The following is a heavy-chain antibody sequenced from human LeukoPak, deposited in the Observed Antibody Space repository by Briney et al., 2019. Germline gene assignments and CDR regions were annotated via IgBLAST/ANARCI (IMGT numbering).Heavy chain of an antibody. Sequence: SETLSLTCAVSDYSISSAYYWGWIRQPPGKGLEWIGSIYHSGSTDYNPSLKSRVTISVDTSKNQFSLKLRSVTAADTVVYYCARDQAYCGGDCYFDFWGQGTLVTVSS. CDR1: DYSISSAYY. J-gene: IGHJ4*02. CDR2: IYHSGST. CDR3: ARDQAYCGGDCYFDF. D-gene: IGHD2-21*02. V-gene: IGHV4-38-2*02.